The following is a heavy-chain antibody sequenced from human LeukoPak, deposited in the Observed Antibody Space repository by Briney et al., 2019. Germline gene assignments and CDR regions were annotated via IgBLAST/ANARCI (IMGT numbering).Heavy chain of an antibody. CDR1: GYTFTGYY. D-gene: IGHD4-23*01. J-gene: IGHJ6*02. CDR2: INPNSGGT. CDR3: AVAGNSHYYYGMDV. Sequence: GASVMVSCKASGYTFTGYYMHCVRQAPGQGLEWMGWINPNSGGTNYAQKFQGRVTMTRDTSISTDYMELSRLRSDDTAVYYSAVAGNSHYYYGMDVWGQGTTVAVSS. V-gene: IGHV1-2*02.